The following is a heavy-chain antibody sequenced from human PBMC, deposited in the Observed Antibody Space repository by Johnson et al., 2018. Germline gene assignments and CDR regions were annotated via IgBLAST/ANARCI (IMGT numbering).Heavy chain of an antibody. V-gene: IGHV3-30*03. CDR1: GFMFRSYG. D-gene: IGHD2-21*02. CDR3: ARGGGDCFRDIGTGCDI. CDR2: MSDSGDTK. Sequence: VQLVESGGGVVQPGRSLRLSCAASGFMFRSYGMHWVRQAPGKGLQWVAVMSDSGDTKIYADSVKGRFPISRDNSKNTLYLQMNSLRPEETAVYYCARGGGDCFRDIGTGCDIWGQGTMVAVCS. J-gene: IGHJ3*02.